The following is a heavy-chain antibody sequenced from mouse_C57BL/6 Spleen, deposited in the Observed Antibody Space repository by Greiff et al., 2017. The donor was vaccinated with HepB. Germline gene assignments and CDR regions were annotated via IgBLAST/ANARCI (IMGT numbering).Heavy chain of an antibody. D-gene: IGHD3-2*02. Sequence: QVQLQQSGPELVKPGASVKISCKASGYAFSSSWMNWVKQRPGKGLEWIGRIYPGDGDTNDNGKFKGKATLTADKSSSTAYMQLSSRTSEDSAVYFCARGAQATLRMDYWGQGTSVTVSS. J-gene: IGHJ4*01. V-gene: IGHV1-82*01. CDR3: ARGAQATLRMDY. CDR1: GYAFSSSW. CDR2: IYPGDGDT.